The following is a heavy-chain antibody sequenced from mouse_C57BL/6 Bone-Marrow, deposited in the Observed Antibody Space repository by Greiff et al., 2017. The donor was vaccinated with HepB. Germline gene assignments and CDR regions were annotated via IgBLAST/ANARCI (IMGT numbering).Heavy chain of an antibody. CDR3: ARKNDWDPYDWYFDV. CDR1: GYTFTSYG. D-gene: IGHD4-1*01. J-gene: IGHJ1*03. V-gene: IGHV1-81*01. CDR2: IYPRSGNT. Sequence: QVQLKESGAELARPGASVKLSCKASGYTFTSYGISWVKQRTGQGLEWIGEIYPRSGNTYYNEKFKGKATLTADKSSSTAYMELRSLTSEDSAVYFCARKNDWDPYDWYFDVWGTGTTVTVSS.